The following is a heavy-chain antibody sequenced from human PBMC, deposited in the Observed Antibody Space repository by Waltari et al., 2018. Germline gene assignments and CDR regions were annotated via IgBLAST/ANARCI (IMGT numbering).Heavy chain of an antibody. J-gene: IGHJ4*02. CDR3: ARAPGRIGDYVKDAFDI. D-gene: IGHD4-17*01. CDR1: GGSISSYY. CDR2: IYYSGST. V-gene: IGHV4-59*01. Sequence: QVQLQESGPGLVKPSETLSLTCPVSGGSISSYYWSWIRPPPGKGLEWIGYIYYSGSTNYNPSLKSRVTISVDTSKNQFSLKLSSVTAADTAVYYCARAPGRIGDYVKDAFDIWGQGTLGTVSS.